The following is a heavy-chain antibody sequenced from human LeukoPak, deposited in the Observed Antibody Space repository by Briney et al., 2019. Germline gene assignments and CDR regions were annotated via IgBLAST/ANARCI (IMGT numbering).Heavy chain of an antibody. CDR3: ANLIGGDFAFDV. D-gene: IGHD2-21*02. Sequence: GESLKISCKGSENSFTSYWIGWVRQMPGKGLEWMGIIYSGDSNTRYSPSFQDQVTISVDKFISTAYLQWSSLKASDTAMYYCANLIGGDFAFDVWGQGTMVTVSS. CDR2: IYSGDSNT. V-gene: IGHV5-51*01. CDR1: ENSFTSYW. J-gene: IGHJ3*01.